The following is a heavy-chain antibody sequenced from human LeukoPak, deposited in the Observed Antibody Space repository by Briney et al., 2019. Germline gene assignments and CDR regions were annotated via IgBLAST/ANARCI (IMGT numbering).Heavy chain of an antibody. V-gene: IGHV3-53*01. CDR2: TYTGGNS. CDR1: GFTFSSYA. J-gene: IGHJ3*02. Sequence: PGGSLRLSCAASGFTFSSYAMSWVRQAPGKGLEWVSVTYTGGNSYYAGSVQGRFIISRDISKNTLYLQMNSLRAEDSALYYCARGGRGSAAVVAPRSFDIWGQGTMVTVSS. CDR3: ARGGRGSAAVVAPRSFDI. D-gene: IGHD3-22*01.